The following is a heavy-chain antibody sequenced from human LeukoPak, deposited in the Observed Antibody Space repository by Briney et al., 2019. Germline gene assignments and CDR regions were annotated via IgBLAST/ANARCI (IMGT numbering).Heavy chain of an antibody. CDR1: GFTFSSYA. J-gene: IGHJ4*02. V-gene: IGHV3-30-3*01. Sequence: GGSLRLSCAASGFTFSSYAMHWVRQAPGKGLEWVAVISYDRSNKYYADSVKGRFTISRDNSKNTLYLQMNSLRAEDTAVYYCARDPLYSSGSYYFDYWGQGTLVTVSS. D-gene: IGHD6-19*01. CDR2: ISYDRSNK. CDR3: ARDPLYSSGSYYFDY.